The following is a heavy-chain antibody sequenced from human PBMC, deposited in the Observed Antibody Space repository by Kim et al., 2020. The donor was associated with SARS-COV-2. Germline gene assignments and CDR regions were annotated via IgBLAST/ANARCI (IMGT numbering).Heavy chain of an antibody. Sequence: ETYYVDSVQGRFPISRDNAKSSLYLQVSGLRADDTAVYYCARTSSAYFDYWGQGTLVTVSS. J-gene: IGHJ4*02. CDR3: ARTSSAYFDY. CDR2: ET. V-gene: IGHV3-7*03. D-gene: IGHD2-2*01.